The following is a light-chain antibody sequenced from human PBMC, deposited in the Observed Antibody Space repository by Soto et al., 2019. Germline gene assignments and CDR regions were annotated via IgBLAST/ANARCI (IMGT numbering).Light chain of an antibody. Sequence: EIVLTQSPGTLSSSPGERATLSCRASQSVSSTYLAWYQQKPGQAPRLLISAASNRATGIPDRFSGSGSGTDFALTISRLKPEDFAVYYCQQYGSSSWTFGQGTRVEI. V-gene: IGKV3-20*01. CDR3: QQYGSSSWT. CDR1: QSVSSTY. J-gene: IGKJ1*01. CDR2: AAS.